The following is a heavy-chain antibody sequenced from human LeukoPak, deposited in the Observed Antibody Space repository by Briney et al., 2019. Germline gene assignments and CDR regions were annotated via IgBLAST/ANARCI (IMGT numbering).Heavy chain of an antibody. V-gene: IGHV4-34*01. Sequence: PSETLSLTCAVYGGSFSGYYWSWIRQPPGKGLEWIGEINHSGSTNYNPSLKSRVTISVDTSKNQFSLKLSSVTAADTAVYYCARARNLGYCSSTSCRNWFDPWGQGTLVTVSS. CDR2: INHSGST. D-gene: IGHD2-2*01. CDR1: GGSFSGYY. J-gene: IGHJ5*02. CDR3: ARARNLGYCSSTSCRNWFDP.